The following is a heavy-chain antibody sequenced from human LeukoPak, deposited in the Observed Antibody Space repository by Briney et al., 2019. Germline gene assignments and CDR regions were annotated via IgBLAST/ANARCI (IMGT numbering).Heavy chain of an antibody. J-gene: IGHJ4*02. V-gene: IGHV1-69*13. CDR1: GGTFSSYA. CDR3: ARGPNPIVPASRCYFDY. D-gene: IGHD2-2*01. Sequence: SVKVSCKASGGTFSSYAISWVRQAPGQGLEWMGGIIPIFGTANYAQKFQGRVTITADESTSTAYMELSSLRSEDTAVYYCARGPNPIVPASRCYFDYWGQGTLVTVSS. CDR2: IIPIFGTA.